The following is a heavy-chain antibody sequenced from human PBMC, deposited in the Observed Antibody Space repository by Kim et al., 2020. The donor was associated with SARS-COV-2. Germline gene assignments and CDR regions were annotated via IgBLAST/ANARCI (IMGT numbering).Heavy chain of an antibody. V-gene: IGHV3-11*01. Sequence: GGSLRLSCAASGFTFSDYYMSWIRQTPGKGLEWVSYISSYSNTIYYADSLKGRFTISRDNAKNSLYMQMNSLRAEDTAVYYCARQEVLPGGPGEGFEYWGQGVLVTVSS. J-gene: IGHJ4*02. CDR2: ISSYSNTI. CDR1: GFTFSDYY. D-gene: IGHD1-26*01. CDR3: ARQEVLPGGPGEGFEY.